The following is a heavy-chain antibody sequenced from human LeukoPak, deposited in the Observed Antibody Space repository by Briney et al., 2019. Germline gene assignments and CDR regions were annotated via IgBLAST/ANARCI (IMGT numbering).Heavy chain of an antibody. D-gene: IGHD3-22*01. CDR2: ISAYNGNT. CDR1: GYTFTSYG. CDR3: ARGFPPRRQYDSSGYYSYYFDY. V-gene: IGHV1-18*01. Sequence: ASVKVSCKSSGYTFTSYGISWVRQAPGQGLEWMGWISAYNGNTHSAQKLQGRVTMTTDTSTSTAYMELRSLRSDDTAVYYCARGFPPRRQYDSSGYYSYYFDYWGQGTLVTVSS. J-gene: IGHJ4*02.